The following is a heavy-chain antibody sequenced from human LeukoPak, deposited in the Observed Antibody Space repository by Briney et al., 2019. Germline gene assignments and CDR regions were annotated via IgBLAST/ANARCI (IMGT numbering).Heavy chain of an antibody. D-gene: IGHD3-9*01. Sequence: GGSLRLSCAASGFTFSNSAMSWVRQAPGKGLEWVSAISGSGDSTYYAGSVKGRFTISRDNSKNTLYLQMNSLRADDTAVYYCVKDHGWLLYSWGQGTLVTVSS. CDR1: GFTFSNSA. CDR2: ISGSGDST. V-gene: IGHV3-23*01. J-gene: IGHJ4*02. CDR3: VKDHGWLLYS.